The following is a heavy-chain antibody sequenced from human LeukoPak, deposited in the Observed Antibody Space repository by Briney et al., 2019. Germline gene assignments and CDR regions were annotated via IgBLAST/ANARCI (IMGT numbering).Heavy chain of an antibody. CDR1: GFTFSSYC. Sequence: GGSLRLSCAASGFTFSSYCMHWVRQAPGKGLEWVAFIRYDGSNKYYADSVKGRFTISRDNSKNTLYLQMNSLRAEDTAVYYCAKRNSSGWYSGYYFDYWGQGTLVTVSS. CDR2: IRYDGSNK. J-gene: IGHJ4*02. V-gene: IGHV3-30*02. CDR3: AKRNSSGWYSGYYFDY. D-gene: IGHD6-19*01.